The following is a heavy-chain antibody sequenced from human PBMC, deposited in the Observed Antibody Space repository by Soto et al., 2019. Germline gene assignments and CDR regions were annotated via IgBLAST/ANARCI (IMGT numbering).Heavy chain of an antibody. CDR2: MNPNSGNT. CDR3: ARARVTPYWASDVCYTDNWFDP. D-gene: IGHD2-8*02. J-gene: IGHJ5*02. V-gene: IGHV1-8*01. Sequence: QVQLVQSGAEVKKPGASVKVSCKASGYTFTSYDINWVRQATGQGLEWMGWMNPNSGNTGYSQKVQGRVTLTRSTSISTAYSEVSSLRSQDTAVYYCARARVTPYWASDVCYTDNWFDPWGQGTLVTVSS. CDR1: GYTFTSYD.